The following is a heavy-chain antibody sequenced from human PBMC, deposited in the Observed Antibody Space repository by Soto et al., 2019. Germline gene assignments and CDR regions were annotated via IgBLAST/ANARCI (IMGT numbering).Heavy chain of an antibody. D-gene: IGHD3-22*01. J-gene: IGHJ4*02. Sequence: ASVKVSCTASGYTFTSYAMHWVRQAPGQRLEWMGWINAGNGNTKYSQKFQGRVTITRDTSASTAYMELSSLRSEDTAVYYCARDLRDYYDSSGYGYYFDYWGQGTLVTVSS. CDR1: GYTFTSYA. CDR3: ARDLRDYYDSSGYGYYFDY. V-gene: IGHV1-3*01. CDR2: INAGNGNT.